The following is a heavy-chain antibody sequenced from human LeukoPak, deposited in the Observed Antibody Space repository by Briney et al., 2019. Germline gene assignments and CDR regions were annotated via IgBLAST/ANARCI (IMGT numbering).Heavy chain of an antibody. CDR3: ARSGYSYGSAFDI. CDR2: IYYSGST. V-gene: IGHV4-4*02. J-gene: IGHJ3*02. D-gene: IGHD5-18*01. CDR1: GGSISSSNW. Sequence: SGTLSLTCAVSGGSISSSNWWSWVRQPPGKGLEWIGYIYYSGSTNYNPSLKSRVTISVDTSKNQFSLKLNSVTAADTAVYYCARSGYSYGSAFDIWGQGTMVTVSS.